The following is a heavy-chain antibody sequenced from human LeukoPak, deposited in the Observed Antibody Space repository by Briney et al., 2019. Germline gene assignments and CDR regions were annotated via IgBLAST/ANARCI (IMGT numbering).Heavy chain of an antibody. CDR2: IYSGGST. CDR1: GFTVSDNY. J-gene: IGHJ4*02. CDR3: ARSPINGNIYFVH. Sequence: GGSLRLSCAASGFTVSDNYLSWVRQAPGKGLEWVSVIYSGGSTYYADSVKGRFTISRDNSKNTLYLQMNSLRAEDTAVYYCARSPINGNIYFVHWGRGTLITVSS. V-gene: IGHV3-53*01. D-gene: IGHD1-20*01.